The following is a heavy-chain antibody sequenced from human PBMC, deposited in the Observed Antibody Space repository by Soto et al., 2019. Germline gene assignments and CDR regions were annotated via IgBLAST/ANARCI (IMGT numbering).Heavy chain of an antibody. CDR3: ARDRDPPVTTEAAFDI. D-gene: IGHD4-17*01. V-gene: IGHV3-33*01. CDR1: GFTFSSYG. CDR2: IWYDGSNK. J-gene: IGHJ3*02. Sequence: QVQLVESGGGVVQPGRSLRLSCAASGFTFSSYGMHWVRQAPGKGLEWVAVIWYDGSNKYYADSVKGRFTISRDNSKNPLYLQMNSLRAEETAVYYCARDRDPPVTTEAAFDIWGQGTMVTVSS.